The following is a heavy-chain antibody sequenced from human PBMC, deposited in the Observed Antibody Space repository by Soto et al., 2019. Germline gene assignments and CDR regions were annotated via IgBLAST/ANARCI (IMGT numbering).Heavy chain of an antibody. V-gene: IGHV1-3*01. CDR3: ARDSKHRLECLLPTDNGSAP. Sequence: ASVKVSCKASGYTFTSYAMHWVRQAPGQRLEWMGWINAGNGNTKYSQKFQGRVTITRDTSASTAYMELSSLRSEDTAVYYCARDSKHRLECLLPTDNGSAPWGKGTRVPVSP. D-gene: IGHD3-3*01. J-gene: IGHJ5*02. CDR1: GYTFTSYA. CDR2: INAGNGNT.